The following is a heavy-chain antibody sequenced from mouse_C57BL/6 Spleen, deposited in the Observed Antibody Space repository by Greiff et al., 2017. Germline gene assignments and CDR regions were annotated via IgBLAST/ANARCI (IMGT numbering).Heavy chain of an antibody. J-gene: IGHJ3*01. CDR2: IYPRDGSI. CDR1: GYTFTDHT. Sequence: QVQLQQSDAELVKPGASVKISCKVSGYTFTDHTIHWMKQRPEQGLEWIGYIYPRDGSIKYNEKFKGKATLTADKSSSTAYMQLNSLTSEDSEVYFCARGGYGYDAEGWFAYWGQGTLVTVSA. V-gene: IGHV1-78*01. D-gene: IGHD2-2*01. CDR3: ARGGYGYDAEGWFAY.